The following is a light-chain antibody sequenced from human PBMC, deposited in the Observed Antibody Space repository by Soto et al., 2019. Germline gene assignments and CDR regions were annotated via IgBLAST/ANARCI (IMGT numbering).Light chain of an antibody. CDR3: QQYNNWLVT. Sequence: EIVLTQSPGTLSLSPGERATLSCRASQSVSSSYLAWYQQKPGQAPRLLIYGASTRATGIPARFSGSGSGTEFTLTISSLQSEDFAVYYCQQYNNWLVTFGQGTKVDI. CDR1: QSVSSSY. J-gene: IGKJ1*01. CDR2: GAS. V-gene: IGKV3D-15*01.